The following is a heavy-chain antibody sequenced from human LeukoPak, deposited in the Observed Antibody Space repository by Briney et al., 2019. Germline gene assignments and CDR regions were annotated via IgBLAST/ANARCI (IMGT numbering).Heavy chain of an antibody. CDR1: GYTFTGYY. V-gene: IGHV1-2*06. CDR3: ASDGTMVTQGGPSRNDY. D-gene: IGHD4/OR15-4a*01. Sequence: GAPVKVSCKASGYTFTGYYMHWVRQAPGQGLEWMGRINPNSGGTNYAQKFQGRVTMTRDTSISTAYMELSRLRSDDTAVYYCASDGTMVTQGGPSRNDYWGQGTLVTVSS. J-gene: IGHJ4*02. CDR2: INPNSGGT.